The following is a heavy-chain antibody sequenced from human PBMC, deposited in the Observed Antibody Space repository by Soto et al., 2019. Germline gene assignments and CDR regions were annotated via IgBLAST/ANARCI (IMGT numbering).Heavy chain of an antibody. CDR2: IYYTGST. Sequence: SETLSLTCTVSGDSISSYYWSWIRQPPGKGLEWIGYIYYTGSTGYNPSLKSRVTISIDTSKNQFSLKLSSVTAADTAVYYCARSRSVASNDDWGQGTLVTVSS. J-gene: IGHJ4*02. D-gene: IGHD6-19*01. V-gene: IGHV4-59*01. CDR1: GDSISSYY. CDR3: ARSRSVASNDD.